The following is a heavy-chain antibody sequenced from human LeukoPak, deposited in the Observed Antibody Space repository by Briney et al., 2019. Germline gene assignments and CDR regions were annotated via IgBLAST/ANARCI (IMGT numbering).Heavy chain of an antibody. Sequence: PSGTLSLTCAVSGGSLSSSNWRSWVRQPPGKGLEWIGEIYHSGSTNYNPSLKSRVTISVDKSKHQFSLKLSYVTAAATAVYYCARLKYSSSWPRTLGGYFEFWGEGTLVSVFS. CDR2: IYHSGST. D-gene: IGHD6-13*01. J-gene: IGHJ4*02. V-gene: IGHV4-4*02. CDR3: ARLKYSSSWPRTLGGYFEF. CDR1: GGSLSSSNW.